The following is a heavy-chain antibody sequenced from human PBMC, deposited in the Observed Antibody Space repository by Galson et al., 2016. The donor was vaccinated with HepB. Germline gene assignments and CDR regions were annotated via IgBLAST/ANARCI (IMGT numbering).Heavy chain of an antibody. D-gene: IGHD3-10*01. Sequence: QSGAEVKKPGESLKISRKGSGYSFTSYWIGWVRQMPGKGLEWMGIIYPADSDTLYSPSFQGQVTISADKSISTAYLQWSSLKASGTAMYYCARHYYGSGSYYKAFDYWGQGTLVTVSP. CDR3: ARHYYGSGSYYKAFDY. CDR1: GYSFTSYW. V-gene: IGHV5-51*01. CDR2: IYPADSDT. J-gene: IGHJ4*02.